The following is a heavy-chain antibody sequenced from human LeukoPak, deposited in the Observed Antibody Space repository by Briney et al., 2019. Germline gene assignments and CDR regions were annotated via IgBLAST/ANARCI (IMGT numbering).Heavy chain of an antibody. Sequence: ASVKVSCKASGGTFSSYAISWVRQAPGQGLEWMGRIIPILGIANYAQKFQGRVTITADKSTSTAYMELSSLRSEDTAVHYCARDRVVAATDFYYYYGMDVWGQGTTVTVSS. CDR2: IIPILGIA. J-gene: IGHJ6*02. V-gene: IGHV1-69*04. CDR1: GGTFSSYA. D-gene: IGHD2-15*01. CDR3: ARDRVVAATDFYYYYGMDV.